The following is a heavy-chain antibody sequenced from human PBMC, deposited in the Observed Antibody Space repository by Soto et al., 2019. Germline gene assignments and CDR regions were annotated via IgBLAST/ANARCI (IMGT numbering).Heavy chain of an antibody. CDR2: INPNSGGT. CDR3: ARDSNDNFDY. V-gene: IGHV1-2*02. J-gene: IGHJ4*02. Sequence: QVQLVQSGAEVKKPGASVKVSCKASGYTFTGYYMHWVRQAPGQGLEWMGWINPNSGGTNYARKFQGRVTMTRDTSISTAYMELSRLRSDDTAVYYCARDSNDNFDYWGQGTLVTVSS. CDR1: GYTFTGYY. D-gene: IGHD3-22*01.